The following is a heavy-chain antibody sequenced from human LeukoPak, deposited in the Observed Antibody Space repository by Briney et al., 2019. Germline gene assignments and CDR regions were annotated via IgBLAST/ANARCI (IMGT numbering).Heavy chain of an antibody. CDR2: IYHSGSP. Sequence: SETLSLTCAVSGGSISSNNWWGWVRQPPGKGLEWIGGIYHSGSPNYNPSLKSRVTISVDKSRNHFSLNLSSVTAADTAVYYCARVNINNWHSCDYWGQGTLVTVSS. CDR3: ARVNINNWHSCDY. V-gene: IGHV4-4*02. J-gene: IGHJ4*02. CDR1: GGSISSNNW. D-gene: IGHD1-1*01.